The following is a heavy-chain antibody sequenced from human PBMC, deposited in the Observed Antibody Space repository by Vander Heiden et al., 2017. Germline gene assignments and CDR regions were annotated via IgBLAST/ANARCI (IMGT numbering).Heavy chain of an antibody. V-gene: IGHV3-33*06. CDR2: IWCDGSKI. Sequence: VQLAGSGGGLLQPGGSMRLPCQASRCALGGFVMHWARPAPSKGLEWMAVIWCDGSKIYCADSVKGRFTITRDNSRNTVYLQMSSRRAEDTGVYYCAKEYSYSNGIPFFDSRGQGTPVIVSA. CDR3: AKEYSYSNGIPFFDS. CDR1: RCALGGFV. D-gene: IGHD4-4*01. J-gene: IGHJ4*02.